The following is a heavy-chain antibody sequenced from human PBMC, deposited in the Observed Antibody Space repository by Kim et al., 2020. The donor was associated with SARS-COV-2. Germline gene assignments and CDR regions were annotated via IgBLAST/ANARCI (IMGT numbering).Heavy chain of an antibody. J-gene: IGHJ6*02. Sequence: GGSLRLSCAASGFTFDDYAMHWVRQAPGKGLEWVSGISWNSGSIGYADSVKGRFTISRDNAKNSLYLQMNSLRAEDTALYYCAKDISYDSSYGMDVWGQGTTVTVSS. D-gene: IGHD3-22*01. V-gene: IGHV3-9*01. CDR2: ISWNSGSI. CDR3: AKDISYDSSYGMDV. CDR1: GFTFDDYA.